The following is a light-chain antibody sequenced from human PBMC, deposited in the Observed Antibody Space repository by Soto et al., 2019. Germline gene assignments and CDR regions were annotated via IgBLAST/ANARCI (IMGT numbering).Light chain of an antibody. CDR2: SAS. Sequence: DIQMTQSPFSLSASVGDRVTITCRASRSISIFLNWYQQKPGGAPKLLIYSASTLQTGVPSRFTGSGSGTYFTLSISSLQPEDTATYYCQQGYGTPFTFGQGTRLE. V-gene: IGKV1-39*01. CDR1: RSISIF. CDR3: QQGYGTPFT. J-gene: IGKJ5*01.